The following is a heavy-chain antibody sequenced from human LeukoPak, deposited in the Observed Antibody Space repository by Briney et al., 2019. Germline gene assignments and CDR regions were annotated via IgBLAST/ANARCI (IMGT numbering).Heavy chain of an antibody. CDR1: GYTFTTYG. Sequence: ASVKVSCKASGYTFTTYGISWVRQATGQGLEWMGWMNPNSGNTGYAQKFQGRVTMTRNTSISTAYMELSSLRSEDTAVYYCARGPHSSGWYWFDPWGQGTLVTVSS. CDR2: MNPNSGNT. V-gene: IGHV1-8*02. CDR3: ARGPHSSGWYWFDP. J-gene: IGHJ5*02. D-gene: IGHD6-19*01.